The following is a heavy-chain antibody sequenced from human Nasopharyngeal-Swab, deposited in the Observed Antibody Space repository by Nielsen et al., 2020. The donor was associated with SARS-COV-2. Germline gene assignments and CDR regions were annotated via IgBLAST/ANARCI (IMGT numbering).Heavy chain of an antibody. CDR2: IYYSGST. CDR3: ARHCLGYCALDY. V-gene: IGHV4-39*01. J-gene: IGHJ4*02. Sequence: WVRQPPGKGLEWIGSIYYSGSTYYNPSLKSRVTISVDTSKNQFSLKLSSVTAADTAVYYCARHCLGYCALDYWGQGTLVTVSS. D-gene: IGHD2-15*01.